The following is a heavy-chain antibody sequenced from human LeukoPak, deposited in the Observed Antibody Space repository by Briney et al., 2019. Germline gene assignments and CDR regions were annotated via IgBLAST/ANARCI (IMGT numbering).Heavy chain of an antibody. Sequence: PGGSLRLSCAASGFSFGDYYMTWIRQAPGKGLEWLSHISPSSTYTNFADSVKGRFTISRDNANNSLYLQMNSLRAEDTAVYYCARGHSDMDVWGQGTTVTVSS. CDR3: ARGHSDMDV. CDR2: ISPSSTYT. V-gene: IGHV3-11*06. J-gene: IGHJ6*02. CDR1: GFSFGDYY.